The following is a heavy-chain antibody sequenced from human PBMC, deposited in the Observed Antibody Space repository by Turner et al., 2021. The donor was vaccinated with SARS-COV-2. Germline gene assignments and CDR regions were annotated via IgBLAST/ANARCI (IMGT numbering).Heavy chain of an antibody. V-gene: IGHV4-34*02. J-gene: IGHJ4*02. CDR1: VGSFSGYY. D-gene: IGHD2-15*01. Sequence: QVQLQQWGAGLLKPSETLSLTCAVYVGSFSGYYWTWIRQHPEKGLEWIGEIHPSGTNYHNPSLKGRVTMSVDTSKNQFYLKVSSVTAADTAVYYCAKGDDSRKSRLLWSQGTLVTVSS. CDR3: AKGDDSRKSRLL. CDR2: IHPSGTN.